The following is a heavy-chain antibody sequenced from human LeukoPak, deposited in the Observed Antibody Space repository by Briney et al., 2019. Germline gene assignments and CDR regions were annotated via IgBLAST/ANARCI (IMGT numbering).Heavy chain of an antibody. CDR3: ASLAPGYQLPKNHNWFDP. V-gene: IGHV3-11*01. Sequence: GGSLRLSCAASGFTFSDYYMSWIRQAPGKGLEWVSYISSSGSTIYYADSVKGRFTISRDNAKNSLYLQMNSLRAEDTAVYYCASLAPGYQLPKNHNWFDPWGQGTLVTVSS. CDR2: ISSSGSTI. CDR1: GFTFSDYY. J-gene: IGHJ5*02. D-gene: IGHD2-2*01.